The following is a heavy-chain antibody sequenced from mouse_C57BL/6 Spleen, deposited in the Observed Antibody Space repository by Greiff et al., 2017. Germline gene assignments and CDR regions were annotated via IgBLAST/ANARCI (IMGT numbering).Heavy chain of an antibody. CDR2: IWRGGST. Sequence: VKLQESGPGLVQPSQSLSITCTVSGFSLTSYGVHWVRQPPGKGLEWLGVIWRGGSTDYNAAFISRMSISKDNSKSQVFFKMNSLQADDTAIYYCAKNEDYFGPWYFEVWGTGTTVTVSS. CDR1: GFSLTSYG. V-gene: IGHV2-4*01. CDR3: AKNEDYFGPWYFEV. D-gene: IGHD1-2*01. J-gene: IGHJ1*03.